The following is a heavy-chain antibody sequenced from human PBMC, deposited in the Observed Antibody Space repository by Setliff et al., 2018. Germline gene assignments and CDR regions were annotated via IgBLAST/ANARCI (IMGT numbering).Heavy chain of an antibody. CDR3: ARLYQEPLGLSTYYYYYGMDV. V-gene: IGHV3-48*03. CDR2: ISSSGSTI. J-gene: IGHJ6*02. CDR1: GFTFSSYE. Sequence: GGSLRLSCAASGFTFSSYEMNGVRQAPGKGLEWVSYISSSGSTIYYADSVKGRFTISRDNAKNSLYLQMNSLRAEDTAVYYCARLYQEPLGLSTYYYYYGMDVWGQGTTVTVSS. D-gene: IGHD3-16*02.